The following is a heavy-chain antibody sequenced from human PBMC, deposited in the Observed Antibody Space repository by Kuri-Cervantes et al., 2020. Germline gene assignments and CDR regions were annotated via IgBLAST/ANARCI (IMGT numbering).Heavy chain of an antibody. CDR2: ISSSSSYI. J-gene: IGHJ4*02. CDR1: GFTFSDHY. CDR3: ARDTFYDSSDYYFDY. V-gene: IGHV3-21*03. Sequence: GESLKISCAASGFTFSDHYMDWVRQAPGKGLEWVSSISSSSSYIYYADSVKGRFTISRDNAKNSLYLQMNSLRAEDTAVYYCARDTFYDSSDYYFDYWGQGTLVTVSS. D-gene: IGHD3-22*01.